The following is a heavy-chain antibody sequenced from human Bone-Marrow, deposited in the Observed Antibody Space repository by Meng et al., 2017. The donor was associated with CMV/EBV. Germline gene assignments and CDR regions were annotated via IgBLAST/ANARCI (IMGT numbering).Heavy chain of an antibody. D-gene: IGHD3-22*01. CDR2: VNPNSGNT. V-gene: IGHV1-8*01. Sequence: SAYSCTSYAINWVRQATGQGLEWLGWVNPNSGNTGSAQRFQGRVTMTRNTSISTAYMELSSLRSEDTAVYYCARGLYDSSGYYLDYWDQGTLVTVSS. CDR1: AYSCTSYA. CDR3: ARGLYDSSGYYLDY. J-gene: IGHJ4*02.